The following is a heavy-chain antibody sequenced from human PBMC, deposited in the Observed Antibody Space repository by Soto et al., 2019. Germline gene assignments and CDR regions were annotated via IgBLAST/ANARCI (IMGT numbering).Heavy chain of an antibody. CDR2: IIPILGTA. D-gene: IGHD2-15*01. Sequence: QVQLVQSGAEVKKPGSSVKVSCKASGVSFSSHAISWVRQAPGQGLEWMGGIIPILGTADYAQKFQGRVTITADESTSTAYMEVSSLRSEDTAVYYCSRLIAKYCSGDTCSDYWGQGTLVTVSS. J-gene: IGHJ4*02. CDR3: SRLIAKYCSGDTCSDY. CDR1: GVSFSSHA. V-gene: IGHV1-69*01.